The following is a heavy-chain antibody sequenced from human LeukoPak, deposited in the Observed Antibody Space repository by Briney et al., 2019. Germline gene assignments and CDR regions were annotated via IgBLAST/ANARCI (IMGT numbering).Heavy chain of an antibody. V-gene: IGHV3-23*01. Sequence: GGSLRLSCAASGFTFSSYAMSWVRQAPGMGLEWVSSIGSSGDITYYADSVKGRFTISRDNSKNTLYLQMNSLRAEDTAVYYCAKDIDNGDYVVYWGQGTLVTVSS. CDR3: AKDIDNGDYVVY. CDR2: IGSSGDIT. D-gene: IGHD4-17*01. J-gene: IGHJ4*02. CDR1: GFTFSSYA.